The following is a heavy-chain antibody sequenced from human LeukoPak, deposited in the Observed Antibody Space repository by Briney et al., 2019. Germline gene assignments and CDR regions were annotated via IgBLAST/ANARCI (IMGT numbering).Heavy chain of an antibody. CDR2: IWYDGSNK. D-gene: IGHD6-6*01. CDR1: GFTFSSYG. J-gene: IGHJ4*02. V-gene: IGHV3-33*01. CDR3: ARDLEQLVIDY. Sequence: GRSLRLSCAASGFTFSSYGMHWVRQAPGKGLEWVAVIWYDGSNKYYADSVKGRFTLSRDNSKNTLYLQMNSLRAEDTAVYYCARDLEQLVIDYWGQGTLVTVSS.